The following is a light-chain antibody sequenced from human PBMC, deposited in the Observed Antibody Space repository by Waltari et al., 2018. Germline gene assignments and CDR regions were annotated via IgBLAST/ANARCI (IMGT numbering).Light chain of an antibody. J-gene: IGLJ3*02. CDR2: EVI. CDR3: CSYAGRNIWV. Sequence: QSALTQPASVSGSPGQSITISCTGTSSHVGFYTLVSWYQQHPDKAPKLMVYEVIERPSGVSTRFSGSKSGNTASLTISGLQAEDEADYYCCSYAGRNIWVFGGGTKVTVL. CDR1: SSHVGFYTL. V-gene: IGLV2-23*02.